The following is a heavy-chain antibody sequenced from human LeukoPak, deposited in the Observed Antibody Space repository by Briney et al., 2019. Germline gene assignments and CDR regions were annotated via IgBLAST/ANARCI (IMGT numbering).Heavy chain of an antibody. CDR1: GGSISSYY. Sequence: SETLSLTCTVSGGSISSYYWSWIRQPPGKGLEWIGYIYYSGSTNHNPSLKSRVTISVDTSKNQFSLKLSSVTAADTAVYYCARDHDYGGNDYWGQGTLVTVSS. J-gene: IGHJ4*02. CDR3: ARDHDYGGNDY. CDR2: IYYSGST. D-gene: IGHD4-23*01. V-gene: IGHV4-59*01.